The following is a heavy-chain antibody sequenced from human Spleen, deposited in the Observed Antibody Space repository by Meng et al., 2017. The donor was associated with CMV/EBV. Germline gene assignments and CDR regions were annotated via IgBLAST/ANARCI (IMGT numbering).Heavy chain of an antibody. CDR3: ARASMDCSSTSCYHRNHYYYGMDV. Sequence: GGSLRLSCAASGFTFSSYAMHWVRQAPGKGLEWVAVISYDGSNKYYADSVKGRFTISRDNSKNTLYLQMNSLRAEDTAVYYCARASMDCSSTSCYHRNHYYYGMDVWGQGTTVTVSS. V-gene: IGHV3-30*04. CDR2: ISYDGSNK. D-gene: IGHD2-2*01. CDR1: GFTFSSYA. J-gene: IGHJ6*02.